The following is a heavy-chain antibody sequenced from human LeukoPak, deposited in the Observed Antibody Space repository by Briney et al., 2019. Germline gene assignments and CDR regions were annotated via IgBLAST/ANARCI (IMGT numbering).Heavy chain of an antibody. CDR2: ISSSSSYI. V-gene: IGHV3-21*01. D-gene: IGHD6-19*01. J-gene: IGHJ4*02. CDR3: ARSDSGWSQIDY. Sequence: GGSLGLSCAASGFTFSSYSMNWVRQAPGKGLEWVSSISSSSSYIYYADSVKGRFTISRDNAKNSLYLQMNSLRAEDTAVYYCARSDSGWSQIDYWGQGTLVTVSS. CDR1: GFTFSSYS.